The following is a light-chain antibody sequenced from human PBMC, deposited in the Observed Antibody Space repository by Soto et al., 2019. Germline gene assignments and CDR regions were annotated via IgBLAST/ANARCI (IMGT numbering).Light chain of an antibody. J-gene: IGKJ5*01. Sequence: DVQVTQSPSSLAASVGDRVTITCRTSLPVSRYLNWYQQKAGEAPKLLIYTAVNLQSGVPSRFSGSGSGTDFTLSISSLEPEDIATYYCQQTASSLIFGQGTRLEIK. CDR1: LPVSRY. CDR2: TAV. V-gene: IGKV1-39*01. CDR3: QQTASSLI.